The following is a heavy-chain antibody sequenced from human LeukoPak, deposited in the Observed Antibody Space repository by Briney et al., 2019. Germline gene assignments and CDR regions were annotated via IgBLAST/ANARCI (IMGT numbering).Heavy chain of an antibody. J-gene: IGHJ4*02. CDR2: IYPGDSDT. Sequence: PGESLKISCKGSGYSFTSYWIGWVRQMPGKGLEWMGIIYPGDSDTRYSPSFQGQVTISADKSISTAYLQWSSLKASDTAMYYCARCYGDYVGARECFDYWGQGTLVTVSS. CDR3: ARCYGDYVGARECFDY. V-gene: IGHV5-51*01. CDR1: GYSFTSYW. D-gene: IGHD4-17*01.